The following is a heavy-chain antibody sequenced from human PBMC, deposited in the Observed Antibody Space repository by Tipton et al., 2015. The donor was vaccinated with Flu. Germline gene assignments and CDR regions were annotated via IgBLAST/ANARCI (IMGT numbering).Heavy chain of an antibody. CDR2: IYHSGST. J-gene: IGHJ4*02. Sequence: TLSLTCAVSGGSISSSNWWSWVRQPPGKELEWIGEIYHSGSTNYNPSLKSRVTISVDKSKNQFSLKLSSVTAADTAVYYCASWLSSSWYSSYFDYWGQGTLVTVSS. V-gene: IGHV4-4*02. CDR1: GGSISSSNW. D-gene: IGHD6-13*01. CDR3: ASWLSSSWYSSYFDY.